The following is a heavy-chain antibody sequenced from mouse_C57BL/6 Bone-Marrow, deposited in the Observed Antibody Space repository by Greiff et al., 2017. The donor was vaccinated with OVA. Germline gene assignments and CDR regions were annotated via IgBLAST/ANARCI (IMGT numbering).Heavy chain of an antibody. CDR2: IHPNSGST. CDR1: GYTFTSYW. CDR3: ARGDYGNYFWYCDV. J-gene: IGHJ1*03. Sequence: QVQLQQPGAELVKPGASVKLSCKASGYTFTSYWMHWVKQRPGQGLEWIGMIHPNSGSTNYNEKFKSKATLTADKSSSTAYMQLSSLTSEDSAVYYCARGDYGNYFWYCDVWGTGTTVTVSS. D-gene: IGHD2-1*01. V-gene: IGHV1-64*01.